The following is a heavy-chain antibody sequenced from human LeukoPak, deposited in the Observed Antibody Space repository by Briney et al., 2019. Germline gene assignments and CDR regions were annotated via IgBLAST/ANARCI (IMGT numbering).Heavy chain of an antibody. V-gene: IGHV3-74*01. CDR2: IHSDGSIT. CDR3: ARDWHSSSWNGMDV. CDR1: GFTFSSYW. D-gene: IGHD6-13*01. Sequence: GGSLRLSCAAFGFTFSSYWMHWVRQAPGKGLVWVSRIHSDGSITRYADSVKGRFTISRDNAKNTLFLQMNSLRAEDTAVYYCARDWHSSSWNGMDVWGQGTTVTVSS. J-gene: IGHJ6*02.